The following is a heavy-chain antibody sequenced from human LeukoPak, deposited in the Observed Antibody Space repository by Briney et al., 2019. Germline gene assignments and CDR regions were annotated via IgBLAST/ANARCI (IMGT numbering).Heavy chain of an antibody. D-gene: IGHD3-16*01. J-gene: IGHJ5*02. Sequence: SETLSLTCTVSGGSISSGDYYWSWIRQPPRKGLEWIGYIYYSGSTYYNPSLKSRVTISVDTSKNQFSLKLSSVTAADTAVYYCARDGLRRRIWGENWFDPWGQGTLVTVSS. V-gene: IGHV4-30-4*01. CDR2: IYYSGST. CDR3: ARDGLRRRIWGENWFDP. CDR1: GGSISSGDYY.